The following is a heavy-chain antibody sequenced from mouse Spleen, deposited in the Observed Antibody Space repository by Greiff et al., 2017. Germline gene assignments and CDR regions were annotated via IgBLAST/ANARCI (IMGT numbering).Heavy chain of an antibody. CDR2: INPNNGGT. V-gene: IGHV1-18*01. D-gene: IGHD2-3*01. CDR3: ARQGGYYPFYAMDY. J-gene: IGHJ4*01. Sequence: VQLQQSGPELVKPGASVKIPCKASGYTFTDYNMDWVKQSHGKGLEWIGDINPNNGGTIYNQKFKGKATLTVDKSSSTAYMELRSLTSEDTAVYYCARQGGYYPFYAMDYWGQGTSVTVSS. CDR1: GYTFTDYN.